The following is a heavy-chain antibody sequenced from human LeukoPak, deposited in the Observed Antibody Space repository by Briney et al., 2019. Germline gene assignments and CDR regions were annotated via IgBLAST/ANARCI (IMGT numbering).Heavy chain of an antibody. CDR3: ARGDAFSGDH. CDR1: GFSFTNLW. J-gene: IGHJ4*02. CDR2: IHPEGNEK. Sequence: GGSLRLSCAVSGFSFTNLWMSWVRQAPGRGLEWVANIHPEGNEKYHVESVKGRLTISRDNTKNLLFLQMNGLRVEDTAVYYCARGDAFSGDHWGQGTLVTVSS. V-gene: IGHV3-7*04.